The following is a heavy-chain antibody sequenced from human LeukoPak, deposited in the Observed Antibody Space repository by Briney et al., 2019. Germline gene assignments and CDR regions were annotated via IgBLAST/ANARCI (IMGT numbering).Heavy chain of an antibody. D-gene: IGHD2/OR15-2a*01. J-gene: IGHJ3*02. CDR2: IHTNTGNP. CDR3: ARKNSFDAFDI. Sequence: ASVTVSCTASGYTFSHYAMNWVRQVPGQGLEWMGWIHTNTGNPTYAQGFTGRFVFSLDTSVSTTYLQISDIKAEDNAVYYCARKNSFDAFDIWGQGTMVTVSS. CDR1: GYTFSHYA. V-gene: IGHV7-4-1*02.